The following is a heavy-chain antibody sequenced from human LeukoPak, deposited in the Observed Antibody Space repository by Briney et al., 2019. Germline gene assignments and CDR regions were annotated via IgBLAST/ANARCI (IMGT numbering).Heavy chain of an antibody. CDR1: GFTFSSYG. D-gene: IGHD6-6*01. CDR2: IWYDGSNK. CDR3: ARDGSIAAFIPFDY. V-gene: IGHV3-33*01. Sequence: PGGSLRLSCAASGFTFSSYGMHWVRQAPGKGLGWGAVIWYDGSNKYYADSVKGRFTISRDNSKNTLYLQMNSLRAEDTAVYYCARDGSIAAFIPFDYWGQGTLVTVPS. J-gene: IGHJ4*02.